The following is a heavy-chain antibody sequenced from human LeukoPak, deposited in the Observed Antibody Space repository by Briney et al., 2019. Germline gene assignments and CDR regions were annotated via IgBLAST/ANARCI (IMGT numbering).Heavy chain of an antibody. CDR2: IYYSGST. V-gene: IGHV4-39*07. CDR1: GGSISSSSYY. J-gene: IGHJ3*02. D-gene: IGHD3-22*01. Sequence: SETLSLTCTVSGGSISSSSYYWGWIRQPPGKGLEWIGSIYYSGSTYYNPSLKSRVTISVDTSKNQFSLKLSSVTAADTAVYYCARDYYDNSGLRAFDIWGQGTMVTVSS. CDR3: ARDYYDNSGLRAFDI.